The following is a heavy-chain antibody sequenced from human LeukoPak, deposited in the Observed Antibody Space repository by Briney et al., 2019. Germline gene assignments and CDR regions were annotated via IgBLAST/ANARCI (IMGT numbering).Heavy chain of an antibody. Sequence: PRGSLRLSCAASGFTFSSYAMSWVRQAPGKGLEWVSAISGSGGSTYYADSVKGRFTISRDNSKNTLYLQMNSLRAEDTAVYYCAKDGYDYYYYYMDVWGKGTTVTVSS. CDR3: AKDGYDYYYYYMDV. CDR1: GFTFSSYA. D-gene: IGHD1-1*01. J-gene: IGHJ6*03. V-gene: IGHV3-23*01. CDR2: ISGSGGST.